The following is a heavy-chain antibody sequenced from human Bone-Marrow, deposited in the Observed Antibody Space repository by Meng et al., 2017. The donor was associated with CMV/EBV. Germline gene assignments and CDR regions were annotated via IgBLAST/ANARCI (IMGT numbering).Heavy chain of an antibody. CDR3: ARDKVRYYDFWSGYGGMDV. J-gene: IGHJ6*02. CDR1: GFTVSSNY. D-gene: IGHD3-3*01. CDR2: IYSGGST. V-gene: IGHV3-66*01. Sequence: GGSLRLSCAASGFTVSSNYMSWVRQAPGKGLEWVSVIYSGGSTYYADSVKGRFTISRDNAKNTLYLQMNSLRAEDTAVYYCARDKVRYYDFWSGYGGMDVWGQGTTVTVSS.